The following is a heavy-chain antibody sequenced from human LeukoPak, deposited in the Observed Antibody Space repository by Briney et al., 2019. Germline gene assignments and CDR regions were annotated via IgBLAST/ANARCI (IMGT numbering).Heavy chain of an antibody. CDR2: INPSGGST. CDR3: ARDLGSSSSSRTNWFDP. V-gene: IGHV1-46*01. J-gene: IGHJ5*02. D-gene: IGHD6-13*01. Sequence: EASVKVSCKASGYTFTSYYMHWVRQAPGQGLEWMGIINPSGGSTSYAQKFQGRVTMTRDMSTSTVYMELSSLRSEDTAVYYCARDLGSSSSSRTNWFDPWGQGTLVTVSS. CDR1: GYTFTSYY.